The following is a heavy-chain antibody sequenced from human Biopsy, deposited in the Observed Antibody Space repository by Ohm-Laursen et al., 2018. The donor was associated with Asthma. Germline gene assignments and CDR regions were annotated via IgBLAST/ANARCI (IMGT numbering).Heavy chain of an antibody. CDR3: ARGDSSGWSHYYFDY. CDR1: GFTVSRDH. D-gene: IGHD6-19*01. V-gene: IGHV3-53*01. Sequence: SLRLSCAASGFTVSRDHMFWVRQAPGKGLEWVSVIYSGGTSHTADSVRGRFTISRDFSKNMLHLQMHSLRVGDTAVYYCARGDSSGWSHYYFDYWGQGTLVTVSS. J-gene: IGHJ4*02. CDR2: IYSGGTS.